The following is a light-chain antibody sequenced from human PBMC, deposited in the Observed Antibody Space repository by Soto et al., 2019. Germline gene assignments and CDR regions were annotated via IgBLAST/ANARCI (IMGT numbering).Light chain of an antibody. J-gene: IGKJ5*01. CDR3: QQYNNWPPT. CDR1: QGVSGN. V-gene: IGKV3-15*01. CDR2: GAS. Sequence: EIVMTQSPATLSVSPRERATLSCRASQGVSGNLAWYQQKLGQAPRLLIYGASTRATGVPARFSGSGSGTEFTFTISSLQSEDFAVYYCQQYNNWPPTFGQGTRLEIK.